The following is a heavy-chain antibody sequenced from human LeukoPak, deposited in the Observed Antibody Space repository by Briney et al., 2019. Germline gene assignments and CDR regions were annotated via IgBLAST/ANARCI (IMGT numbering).Heavy chain of an antibody. CDR1: GYTLSSYG. CDR2: ISIYKSNT. CDR3: ASNPRGDSLTFDY. V-gene: IGHV1-18*04. J-gene: IGHJ4*02. Sequence: ASVKVSCKASGYTLSSYGVNWVRQAPGQRLEWMGWISIYKSNTNYAQILQGRVTMTTDTSTSTVYMELRSLRSDDTAVYYCASNPRGDSLTFDYWGQGTLVTVSS. D-gene: IGHD2-21*02.